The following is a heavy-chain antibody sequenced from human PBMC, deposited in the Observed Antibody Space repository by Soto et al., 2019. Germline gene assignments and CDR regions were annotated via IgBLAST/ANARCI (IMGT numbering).Heavy chain of an antibody. Sequence: QVQLVQSGAEVKKPGPSVKVSCKASGGPLRTSTINWVRQAPGQGLEWMGRIIPLLDVTNNAQRFQGRVTITADKSTSTVYMELTSLTSQDTAVYYCARDSGTVGYDDSWGQGTLVTVSS. CDR2: IIPLLDVT. CDR1: GGPLRTST. D-gene: IGHD3-10*01. CDR3: ARDSGTVGYDDS. J-gene: IGHJ4*02. V-gene: IGHV1-69*08.